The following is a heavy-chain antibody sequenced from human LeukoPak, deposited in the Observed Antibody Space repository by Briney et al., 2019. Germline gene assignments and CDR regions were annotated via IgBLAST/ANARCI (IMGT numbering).Heavy chain of an antibody. Sequence: PSETLSLTCAVYGGSFSGYYWSWIRQPPGKGLEWIGEINHSGSTYYNPSLKSRVTISVDTSKNQFSLKLSSVTAADTAVYYCATEARYSSSSGGDYWGQGTLVTVSS. CDR2: INHSGST. J-gene: IGHJ4*02. CDR3: ATEARYSSSSGGDY. D-gene: IGHD6-6*01. V-gene: IGHV4-34*01. CDR1: GGSFSGYY.